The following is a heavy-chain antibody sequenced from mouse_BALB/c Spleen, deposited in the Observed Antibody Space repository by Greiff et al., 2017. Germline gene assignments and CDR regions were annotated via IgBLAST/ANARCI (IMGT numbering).Heavy chain of an antibody. D-gene: IGHD2-1*01. CDR1: GFTFTDYY. CDR2: IRNKANGYTT. V-gene: IGHV7-3*02. J-gene: IGHJ4*01. Sequence: EVKLMESGGGLVQPGGSLRLSCATSGFTFTDYYMSWVRQPPGKALEWMGFIRNKANGYTTEYSASVKGRFTISRDNSQSILYLQMNTLRAEDSATYYCARVGGNARDYAMDYWGQGTSVTVSA. CDR3: ARVGGNARDYAMDY.